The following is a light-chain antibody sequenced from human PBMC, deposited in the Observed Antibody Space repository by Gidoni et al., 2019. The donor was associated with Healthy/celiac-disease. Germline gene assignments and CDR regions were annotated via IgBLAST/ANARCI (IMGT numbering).Light chain of an antibody. V-gene: IGKV1-39*01. J-gene: IGKJ1*01. CDR2: AAS. CDR3: QQSYSTPGA. CDR1: QRISSY. Sequence: QMTQSPSSLSASVGDRVTITCGASQRISSYLNWYQQKPGKAPKLLIYAASILQSGVPSRFSGSGSGTDFTLTIISLQPEDFATYYCQQSYSTPGAFGQGTKVEIK.